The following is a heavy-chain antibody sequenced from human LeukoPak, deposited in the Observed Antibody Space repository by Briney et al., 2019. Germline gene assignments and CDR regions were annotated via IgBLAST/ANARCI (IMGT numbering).Heavy chain of an antibody. D-gene: IGHD3-16*01. CDR1: GFTYSSYA. CDR2: ISGSGGST. V-gene: IGHV3-23*01. CDR3: AKDGGRVGAFDI. J-gene: IGHJ3*02. Sequence: GGSLRLSCAASGFTYSSYAMSWVRQAPGKGLEWVSAISGSGGSTYYADSVKGRFTISRDNSKNTLYLQMNSLRAEDTAVYYCAKDGGRVGAFDIWGQGTMVTVSS.